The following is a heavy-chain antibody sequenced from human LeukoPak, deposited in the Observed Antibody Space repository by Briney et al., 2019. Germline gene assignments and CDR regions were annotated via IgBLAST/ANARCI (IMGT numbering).Heavy chain of an antibody. Sequence: GGSLRLSCAASGFTFSSYSMNWVRQAPGKGLEWVSYISSSSSTIYYADSVKGRFTISRDNAKNSLYLQMNSLRDEDTAVYYCARDQWEGSGYYYRYYYYGMDVWGQGTTVTVSS. CDR3: ARDQWEGSGYYYRYYYYGMDV. D-gene: IGHD3-22*01. CDR2: ISSSSSTI. CDR1: GFTFSSYS. J-gene: IGHJ6*02. V-gene: IGHV3-48*02.